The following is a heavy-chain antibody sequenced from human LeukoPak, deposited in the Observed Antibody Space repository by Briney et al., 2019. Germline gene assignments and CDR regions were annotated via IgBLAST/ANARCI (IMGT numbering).Heavy chain of an antibody. Sequence: GGSLRLSCVASGFTFTAYQINWVRQAPGKGLEWVSSITSSSSYIFYADSVSGRFTISRDNSKNSLYLQMNSLRAEDTAVYYCARDLGYCSGGNCYPFDYWGQGGLVTVSS. CDR3: ARDLGYCSGGNCYPFDY. CDR2: ITSSSSYI. V-gene: IGHV3-21*01. CDR1: GFTFTAYQ. J-gene: IGHJ4*02. D-gene: IGHD2-15*01.